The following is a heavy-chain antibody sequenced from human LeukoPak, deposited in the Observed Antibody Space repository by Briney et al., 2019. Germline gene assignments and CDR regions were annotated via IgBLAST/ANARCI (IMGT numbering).Heavy chain of an antibody. J-gene: IGHJ5*02. D-gene: IGHD3-22*01. CDR2: ISSSGSTI. V-gene: IGHV3-48*03. Sequence: HPGGSLRLSCAASGFTFSSYEMNWVRQAPGKGLEWVSYISSSGSTIYYADSVKGRFTISRDNAKNSLYLQMSSLRAEDTAIYYCARVRAPWYYYDSSGYLRPNWFDPWGQGTLVTVSS. CDR3: ARVRAPWYYYDSSGYLRPNWFDP. CDR1: GFTFSSYE.